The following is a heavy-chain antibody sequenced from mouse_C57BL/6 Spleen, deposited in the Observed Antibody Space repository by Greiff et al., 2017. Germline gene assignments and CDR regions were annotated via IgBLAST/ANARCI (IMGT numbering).Heavy chain of an antibody. J-gene: IGHJ2*01. V-gene: IGHV1-18*01. CDR2: INPNNGGT. Sequence: EVQLQQSGPELVKPGASVKIPCKASGYTFTDYNMDWVKQSHGKSLEWIGDINPNNGGTIYNQKFKGKATLTVDKSSSTAYMELRSLTSEDTAVYYCASSRYYGSSSDFDYWGQGTTLTVSS. CDR3: ASSRYYGSSSDFDY. CDR1: GYTFTDYN. D-gene: IGHD1-1*01.